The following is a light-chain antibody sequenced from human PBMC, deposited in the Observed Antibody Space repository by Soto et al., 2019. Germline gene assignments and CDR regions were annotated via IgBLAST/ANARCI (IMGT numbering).Light chain of an antibody. Sequence: QSALTQPASVSGSPGQSITISCTGTSSDVGGYNYVSWYQQHPGKAPKLMIYDVSNRPSGVSNRFSGSKSGNTASLIISGLQAEDEADYYCSSYTSSSTLVFGGGPKVTVI. CDR2: DVS. CDR3: SSYTSSSTLV. J-gene: IGLJ2*01. V-gene: IGLV2-14*01. CDR1: SSDVGGYNY.